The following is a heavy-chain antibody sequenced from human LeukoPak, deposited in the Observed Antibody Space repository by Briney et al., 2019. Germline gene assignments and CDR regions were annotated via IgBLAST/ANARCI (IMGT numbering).Heavy chain of an antibody. V-gene: IGHV3-23*01. D-gene: IGHD2-8*01. CDR2: ISKSGGST. J-gene: IGHJ4*02. Sequence: PGGSLRLSCAASGFTFSTYAMTWVRQAPGKGLEWVSSISKSGGSTYDTDSVRGRFTISRDNSKNTLYLQMNRLRAEDTALYYCARGVGEYTNGHFDFWGQGTLVTVPS. CDR3: ARGVGEYTNGHFDF. CDR1: GFTFSTYA.